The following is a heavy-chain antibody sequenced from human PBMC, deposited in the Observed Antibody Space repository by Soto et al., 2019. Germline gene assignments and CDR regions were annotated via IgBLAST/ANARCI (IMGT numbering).Heavy chain of an antibody. V-gene: IGHV4-4*02. Sequence: SETLSLTCAVSSGTISSSNWWTWVRQPPGKGLEWIGEINQSGSTNYNPSLKSRVTMSLDTSKKQFSLKLTSVTAADTAVYYCARDHYDTLTGFRAEYFQHWGPGTLVTVSS. CDR2: INQSGST. CDR1: SGTISSSNW. D-gene: IGHD3-9*01. J-gene: IGHJ1*01. CDR3: ARDHYDTLTGFRAEYFQH.